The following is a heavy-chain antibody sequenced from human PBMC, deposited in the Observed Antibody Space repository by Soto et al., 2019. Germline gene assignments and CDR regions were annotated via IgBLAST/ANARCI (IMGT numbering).Heavy chain of an antibody. D-gene: IGHD2-2*01. CDR2: IDSDGSRT. Sequence: GGSLRLSCAASGFTFSSYWMHWVRQAPGKGMEWVSEIDSDGSRTDYADSVKGRFTISRDNAKNSLYLQMNSLRAKDTAVYHCASLSAPVDYWGRGTLVTVSS. CDR3: ASLSAPVDY. CDR1: GFTFSSYW. V-gene: IGHV3-74*01. J-gene: IGHJ4*02.